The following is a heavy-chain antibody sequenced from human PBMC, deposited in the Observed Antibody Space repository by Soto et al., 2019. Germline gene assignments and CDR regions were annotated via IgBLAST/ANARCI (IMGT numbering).Heavy chain of an antibody. CDR3: ASGYYYDSSGGFDY. CDR2: IKQDGSEK. CDR1: GFTFSSYW. V-gene: IGHV3-7*03. Sequence: EVQLVESGGGLVQPGGSLRLSCAASGFTFSSYWMSWVRQAPGKGLEWVANIKQDGSEKYYVDSVKGRFTISRDNAKNSLYLQMNSLRAEDTAVYYCASGYYYDSSGGFDYWGQGTLVTVSS. D-gene: IGHD3-22*01. J-gene: IGHJ4*02.